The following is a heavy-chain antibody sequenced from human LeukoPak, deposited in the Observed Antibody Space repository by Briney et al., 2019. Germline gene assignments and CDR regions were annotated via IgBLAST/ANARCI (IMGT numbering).Heavy chain of an antibody. CDR3: ATTRAAVAGTLVNWFDP. CDR2: ISAYNGNT. Sequence: ASVKVSCKASGGTFSSYAISWVRQAPGQGLEWMGWISAYNGNTNYAQKLQGRVTMTTDTSTSTAYMELRSLRSDDTAVYYCATTRAAVAGTLVNWFDPWGQGTLVTVSS. V-gene: IGHV1-18*01. D-gene: IGHD6-19*01. CDR1: GGTFSSYA. J-gene: IGHJ5*02.